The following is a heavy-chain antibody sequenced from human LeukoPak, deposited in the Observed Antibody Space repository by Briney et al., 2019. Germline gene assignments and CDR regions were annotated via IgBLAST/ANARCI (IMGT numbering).Heavy chain of an antibody. CDR1: GFTFDDYA. V-gene: IGHV3-9*01. J-gene: IGHJ4*02. CDR3: ARGGWAAAGMDY. Sequence: GGSLRLSCAASGFTFDDYAMHWVRQAPGKGLEWVSGISWNSGSIGYADSVKGRFTISRENAKNSLYLQMNSPRAGDTAVYYCARGGWAAAGMDYWGQGTLVTVSS. CDR2: ISWNSGSI. D-gene: IGHD6-13*01.